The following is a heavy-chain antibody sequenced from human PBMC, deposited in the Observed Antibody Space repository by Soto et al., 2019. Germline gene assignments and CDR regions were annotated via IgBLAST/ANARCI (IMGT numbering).Heavy chain of an antibody. CDR2: ISAYNGNK. CDR3: ARTGGGMAARPLEY. CDR1: GYMFTTYG. Sequence: QVQLVQSGGEVKKPGASVEVSCRTSGYMFTTYGMSWVRQAPGQGLEWMAWISAYNGNKKYAQKFRGRDTMTTDTSTSTVSMELRNLTSDDTGTYFCARTGGGMAARPLEYWGQGTLVTVSS. J-gene: IGHJ4*02. V-gene: IGHV1-18*04. D-gene: IGHD6-6*01.